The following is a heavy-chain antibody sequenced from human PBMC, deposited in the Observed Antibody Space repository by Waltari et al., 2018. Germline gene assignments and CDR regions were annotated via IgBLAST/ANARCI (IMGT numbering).Heavy chain of an antibody. CDR2: IIPMYGAT. D-gene: IGHD1-1*01. CDR1: GGTFSNDG. V-gene: IGHV1-69*12. CDR3: ARGPQTSQPPRFYYKYMDV. J-gene: IGHJ6*03. Sequence: QVQLVQSGAEVKKAGSSVKVSCKASGGTFSNDGVSWVRQAPGQGLEWMGGIIPMYGATNYGQKSQGRLTITADDSTSVAYMELISLRSEDTAVYYCARGPQTSQPPRFYYKYMDVWGRGTTVTVT.